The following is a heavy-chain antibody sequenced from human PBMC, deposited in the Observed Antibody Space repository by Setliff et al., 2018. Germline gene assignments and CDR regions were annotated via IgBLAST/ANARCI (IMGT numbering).Heavy chain of an antibody. V-gene: IGHV4-59*11. Sequence: ASETLSLTCTVSGGSISSHYWSWIRQPPGKGLEWIGSIYYSGSTNYNPSLKSRVTISLDTSRNQFSLKLRSVTAADTAVYYCARVGKGYSGYDFGDYWGQGTLVTVSS. CDR2: IYYSGST. D-gene: IGHD5-12*01. CDR1: GGSISSHY. CDR3: ARVGKGYSGYDFGDY. J-gene: IGHJ4*02.